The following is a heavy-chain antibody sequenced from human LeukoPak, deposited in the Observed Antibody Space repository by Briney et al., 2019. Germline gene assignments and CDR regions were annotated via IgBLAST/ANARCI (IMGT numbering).Heavy chain of an antibody. CDR2: ISDDGLNT. V-gene: IGHV3-30*03. J-gene: IGHJ6*02. Sequence: PGGSLRLSCSTSGFTFNSHGFHWVRQAPGKGLEWVAAISDDGLNTFYIDSVKGRFTISRDSAKNTLYLQMNSLRAEDTAVYYCTRDRFYAMDAWGQGTTVTVSS. CDR3: TRDRFYAMDA. CDR1: GFTFNSHG.